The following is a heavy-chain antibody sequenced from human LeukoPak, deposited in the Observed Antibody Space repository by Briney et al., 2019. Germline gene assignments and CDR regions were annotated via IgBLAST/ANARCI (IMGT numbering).Heavy chain of an antibody. CDR1: GDSFSGYY. Sequence: TSETLSLTCAVSGDSFSGYYWTWIRQPPGKGLEWIGEINHGGTTNYNPSLTSRVTISVGTSKNQFSLNLTSVTAADTAIYYCATNIPGTTYFDPWGQGTLVTVSS. V-gene: IGHV4-34*01. D-gene: IGHD1-14*01. J-gene: IGHJ4*02. CDR2: INHGGTT. CDR3: ATNIPGTTYFDP.